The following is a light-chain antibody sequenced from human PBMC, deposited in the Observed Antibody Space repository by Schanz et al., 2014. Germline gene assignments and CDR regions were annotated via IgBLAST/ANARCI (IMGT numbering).Light chain of an antibody. CDR2: GAS. CDR3: HHYSMSPL. Sequence: EIVLTQSPGTLSLSPGEAATLSCRSSESVITIDLSWYQQKPGQAPRVLIYGASIRASGIPDRFSGSGYGTDFSLTITRLEPEDFAVYYCHHYSMSPLFGQGTKVEIK. V-gene: IGKV3-20*01. J-gene: IGKJ1*01. CDR1: ESVITID.